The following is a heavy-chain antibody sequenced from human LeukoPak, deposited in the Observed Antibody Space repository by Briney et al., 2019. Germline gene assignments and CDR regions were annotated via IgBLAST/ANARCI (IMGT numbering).Heavy chain of an antibody. CDR1: GYSFTNYW. V-gene: IGHV5-10-1*01. D-gene: IGHD2-15*01. CDR3: ARGYCSGGSCNWFDP. CDR2: IDPSDSYT. J-gene: IGHJ5*02. Sequence: GESLKISCKGSGYSFTNYWISWVRQLPGNGLEWMGKIDPSDSYTNYSPSFQGHVTISADKSISTTYLQWSSLKASDTAMYYCARGYCSGGSCNWFDPWGQGTLVTVSS.